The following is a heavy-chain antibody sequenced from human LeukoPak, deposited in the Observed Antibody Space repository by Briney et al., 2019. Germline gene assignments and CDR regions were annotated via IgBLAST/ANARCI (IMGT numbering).Heavy chain of an antibody. J-gene: IGHJ6*02. CDR3: ARDDDGDYVPYYYYGMDV. CDR2: INPSGGST. D-gene: IGHD4-17*01. V-gene: IGHV1-46*01. CDR1: GYTFTSYY. Sequence: GASVKVSCKSSGYTFTSYYMHWVRQAPGQGLEWMGIINPSGGSTSYAQKFQGRVTMTRDTSTSTVYMELSSLRSEDTAVYYCARDDDGDYVPYYYYGMDVWGQGTTVTVSS.